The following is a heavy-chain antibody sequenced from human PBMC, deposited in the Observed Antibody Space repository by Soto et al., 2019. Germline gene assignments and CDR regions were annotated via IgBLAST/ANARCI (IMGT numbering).Heavy chain of an antibody. D-gene: IGHD3-22*01. J-gene: IGHJ4*02. CDR1: GFTFTASA. Sequence: EVQLVESGGGLVQPGGSLKLSCAASGFTFTASAMRWVRQASGKGLEWVGRIRTKTSNYATAYAASVEGRFTISRDDSKNTAFLQMNSLKTEDTAVYYCARAYYDSSAYYPYWGQGTLVTVSS. CDR2: IRTKTSNYAT. V-gene: IGHV3-73*02. CDR3: ARAYYDSSAYYPY.